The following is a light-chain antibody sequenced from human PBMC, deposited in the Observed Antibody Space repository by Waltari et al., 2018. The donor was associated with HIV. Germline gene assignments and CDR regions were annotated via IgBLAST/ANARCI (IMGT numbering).Light chain of an antibody. CDR3: CSFTQSHTAV. Sequence: HSALPQPRSVSGSPGQSVTIPCPGPNSDAAASHYYRWYQQYTGKAPKLLIYDVYKRPSGVPDRFSGSKSGNTASLTISGLQAEDEADYHCCSFTQSHTAVFGGGTKLTVL. V-gene: IGLV2-11*01. CDR1: NSDAAASHY. CDR2: DVY. J-gene: IGLJ2*01.